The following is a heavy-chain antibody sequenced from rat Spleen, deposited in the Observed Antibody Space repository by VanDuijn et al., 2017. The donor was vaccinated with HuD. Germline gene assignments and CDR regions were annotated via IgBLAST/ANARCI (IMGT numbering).Heavy chain of an antibody. J-gene: IGHJ3*01. CDR2: ITNTGGST. CDR3: TRHDYSGVITNWFAY. V-gene: IGHV5-31*01. Sequence: EVQLVESDGGLVQPGRSLKLSCVASGFTFNNYWMTWIRQAPGKGLEWVTSITNTGGSTYYPDSVKGRFTISSDNAKTTLYLQMDSLRSEDTATYYCTRHDYSGVITNWFAYWGQGTLVTVSS. CDR1: GFTFNNYW. D-gene: IGHD4-4*01.